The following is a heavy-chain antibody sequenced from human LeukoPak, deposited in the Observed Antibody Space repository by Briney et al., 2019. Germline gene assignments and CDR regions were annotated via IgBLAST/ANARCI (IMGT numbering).Heavy chain of an antibody. CDR2: ISSSGSTI. J-gene: IGHJ4*02. V-gene: IGHV3-48*03. D-gene: IGHD6-13*01. CDR3: ARGPGIAAAGASY. Sequence: GGSLRLSCAASGFTFSNYEMNWVRQAPGKGLEWVSYISSSGSTIYYADSVKGRFTISRDNAKNSLYLQMNSLRAEDTAVYYCARGPGIAAAGASYWGQGTLVTVSS. CDR1: GFTFSNYE.